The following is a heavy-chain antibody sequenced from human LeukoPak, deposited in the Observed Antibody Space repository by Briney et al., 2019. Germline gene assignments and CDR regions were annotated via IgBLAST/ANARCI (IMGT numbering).Heavy chain of an antibody. D-gene: IGHD3-22*01. CDR1: GFPFDDYT. CDR3: AKDWGSRSVVITGDYYYGMDV. Sequence: GGSLRLSCAASGFPFDDYTMHWVRQAPGKGVGWGSLISRDGGSTYYADSVKGRFTISRDNSKNSLYLQMNSLRTEDTALYYCAKDWGSRSVVITGDYYYGMDVWGQGTTVTVSS. J-gene: IGHJ6*02. V-gene: IGHV3-43*01. CDR2: ISRDGGST.